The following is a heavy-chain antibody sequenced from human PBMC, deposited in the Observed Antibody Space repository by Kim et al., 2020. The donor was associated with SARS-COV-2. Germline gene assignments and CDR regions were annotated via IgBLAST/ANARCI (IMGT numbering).Heavy chain of an antibody. D-gene: IGHD2-2*01. V-gene: IGHV4-59*01. J-gene: IGHJ4*02. CDR3: ARSSTSGNRYVDY. Sequence: YNASLRSRVTISVATSKNRCSLELSAVTAADTALYYCARSSTSGNRYVDYWGQGALVTVSS.